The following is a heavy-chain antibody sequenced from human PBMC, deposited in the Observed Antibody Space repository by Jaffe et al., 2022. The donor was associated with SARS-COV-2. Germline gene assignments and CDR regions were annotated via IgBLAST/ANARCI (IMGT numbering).Heavy chain of an antibody. Sequence: QVQLQESGPGLVKPSQTLSLTCTVSGGSISSGDYYWSWIRQPPGKGLEWIGYIYYSGSTYYNPSLKSRVTISVDTSKNQFSLKLSSVTAADTAVYYCARTMITFGGVIVAYYFDYWGQGTLVTVSS. CDR3: ARTMITFGGVIVAYYFDY. CDR2: IYYSGST. V-gene: IGHV4-30-4*01. CDR1: GGSISSGDYY. D-gene: IGHD3-16*02. J-gene: IGHJ4*02.